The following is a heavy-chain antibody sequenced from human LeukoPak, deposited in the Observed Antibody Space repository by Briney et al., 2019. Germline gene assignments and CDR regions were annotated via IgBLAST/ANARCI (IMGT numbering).Heavy chain of an antibody. CDR1: GFTFSSYS. D-gene: IGHD6-19*01. J-gene: IGHJ4*02. CDR3: AKDHLPGIVVADRDY. V-gene: IGHV3-21*01. CDR2: ISSSSSYI. Sequence: GGSLRLSCAASGFTFSSYSMNWVRQAPGKGLEWVSSISSSSSYIYYADSVKGRFTISRDNAKNSLYLQMNSLRAEDTAVYYCAKDHLPGIVVADRDYWGQGTLVTVSS.